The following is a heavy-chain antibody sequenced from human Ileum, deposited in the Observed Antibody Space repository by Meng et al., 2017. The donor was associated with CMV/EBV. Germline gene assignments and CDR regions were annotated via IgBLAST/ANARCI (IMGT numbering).Heavy chain of an antibody. D-gene: IGHD2-2*01. CDR2: IIPILGIA. CDR1: GGTFSSYA. V-gene: IGHV1-69*10. Sequence: SVKVSCKASGGTFSSYAISWVRQAPGQGLEWMGGIIPILGIANYAQKFQGRVTITADKSTSTAYMELSSLRSEDTAVYYCARVVDIVVVPAALAGVQHWGQGTLVTVSS. CDR3: ARVVDIVVVPAALAGVQH. J-gene: IGHJ1*01.